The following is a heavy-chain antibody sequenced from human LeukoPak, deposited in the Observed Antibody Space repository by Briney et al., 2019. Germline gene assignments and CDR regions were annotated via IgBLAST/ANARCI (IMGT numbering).Heavy chain of an antibody. V-gene: IGHV3-7*03. CDR1: GFTFSNYW. CDR3: AKDPLTTVTTWPNWFDP. Sequence: GGSLRLSCAASGFTFSNYWMTWVRQAPGKGLEWVANIKHDGSEDYYLDSVKGRFTISRDNAKSSMWLQMNSLRAEDTAVYYCAKDPLTTVTTWPNWFDPWGQGTLVTVSS. D-gene: IGHD4-17*01. J-gene: IGHJ5*02. CDR2: IKHDGSED.